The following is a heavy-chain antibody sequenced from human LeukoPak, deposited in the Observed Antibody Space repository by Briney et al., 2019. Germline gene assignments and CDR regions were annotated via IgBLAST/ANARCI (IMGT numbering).Heavy chain of an antibody. V-gene: IGHV3-15*01. Sequence: GGSLRLSCAASGFTLSSCAMSWVRQAPGKGLEWVGRIKSKTDGGTTDYAAPVKGRFTISRDDSKNTLYLQMNSLKTEDTAVYYCTTDRPLLDWRAFDIWGQGTMVTVSS. D-gene: IGHD3/OR15-3a*01. J-gene: IGHJ3*02. CDR2: IKSKTDGGTT. CDR1: GFTLSSCA. CDR3: TTDRPLLDWRAFDI.